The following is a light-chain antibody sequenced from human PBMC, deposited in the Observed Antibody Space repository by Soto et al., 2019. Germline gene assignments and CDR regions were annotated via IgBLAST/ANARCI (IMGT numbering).Light chain of an antibody. CDR2: EGN. V-gene: IGLV2-23*01. J-gene: IGLJ1*01. CDR3: CSYAGSGTYV. Sequence: QSVLTQCASGSGSHGQSSSISCAGTNSDVGSYNFVSWLQQHAGRAPKLMIYEGNKRPSGVSNRFSGSKSGNTASLTISGLQTEDEADYYCCSYAGSGTYVFGTGTKVTVL. CDR1: NSDVGSYNF.